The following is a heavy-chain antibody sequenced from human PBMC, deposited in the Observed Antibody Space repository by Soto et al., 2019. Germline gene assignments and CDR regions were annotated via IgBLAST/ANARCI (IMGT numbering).Heavy chain of an antibody. D-gene: IGHD3-9*01. CDR2: ISGSGGST. CDR1: GFTFSSYA. V-gene: IGHV3-23*01. Sequence: PGGSLRLSCAASGFTFSSYAMSWVRQAPGKGLEWVSAISGSGGSTYYADSVKGRFTISRDNSKNTLYLQMNSLRAEDTAVYCCAPRLSYDILTGYYPPFGYWGQGTLVTVSS. CDR3: APRLSYDILTGYYPPFGY. J-gene: IGHJ4*02.